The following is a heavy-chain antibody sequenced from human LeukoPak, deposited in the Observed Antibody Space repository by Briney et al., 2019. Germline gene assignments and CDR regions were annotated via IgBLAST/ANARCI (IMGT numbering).Heavy chain of an antibody. Sequence: PGGPLRLSCGASGFTFSTYWMSWVRQAPGKGPEWVANIKEDGSEKYYVDSVRGRFTISRDNAKNSLFLQMNSLRAEDTAVYYCARGGMRGYSGYGYFDYWGQGTLVTVSS. D-gene: IGHD5-12*01. CDR1: GFTFSTYW. CDR3: ARGGMRGYSGYGYFDY. J-gene: IGHJ4*02. CDR2: IKEDGSEK. V-gene: IGHV3-7*03.